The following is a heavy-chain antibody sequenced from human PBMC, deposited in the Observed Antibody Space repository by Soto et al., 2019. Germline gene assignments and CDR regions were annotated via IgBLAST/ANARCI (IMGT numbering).Heavy chain of an antibody. CDR1: GGSISSYY. CDR2: IYYSGST. D-gene: IGHD1-1*01. J-gene: IGHJ4*02. Sequence: SETLSLTCTVSGGSISSYYWSWIRQPPGKGLEWIGYIYYSGSTNYNPSLKSRVTISVDTSKNQFSLKLSSVTAADTAVYYCARAWDGYYYFVYWGQGTMVTVSS. V-gene: IGHV4-59*08. CDR3: ARAWDGYYYFVY.